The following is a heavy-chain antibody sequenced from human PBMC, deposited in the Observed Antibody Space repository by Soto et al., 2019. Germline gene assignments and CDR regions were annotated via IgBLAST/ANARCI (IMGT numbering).Heavy chain of an antibody. D-gene: IGHD2-15*01. CDR2: ISSSGSTI. V-gene: IGHV3-48*03. J-gene: IGHJ3*02. Sequence: GESLKISCAASGFTFSSYEMNWVRQAPGKGLEWVSYISSSGSTIYYADSVKGRFTISRDNAKNSLYLQMNSLRAEDTAVYYCAREGPYCSGGSCYSDAFDIWGQGTMVTVSS. CDR1: GFTFSSYE. CDR3: AREGPYCSGGSCYSDAFDI.